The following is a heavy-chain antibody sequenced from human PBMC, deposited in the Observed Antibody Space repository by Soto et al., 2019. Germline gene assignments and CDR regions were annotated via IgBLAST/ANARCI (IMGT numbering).Heavy chain of an antibody. V-gene: IGHV1-46*03. Sequence: GASVKVSCKASGYTFTSYYMHWVRQAPGQGLEWMGIINPSGGSTSYAQKFQGRVTMTRDTSTSTVYMELSSLRSEDTAVYYCATWAPASGSPASFDYWGQGTLVTVSS. CDR3: ATWAPASGSPASFDY. CDR1: GYTFTSYY. CDR2: INPSGGST. D-gene: IGHD3-10*01. J-gene: IGHJ4*02.